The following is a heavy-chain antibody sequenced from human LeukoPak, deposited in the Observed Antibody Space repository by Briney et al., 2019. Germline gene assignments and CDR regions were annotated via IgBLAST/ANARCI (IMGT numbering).Heavy chain of an antibody. Sequence: SVKVSCTASGGTLSSYVINWVRQAPGQGVEWMGGIIPLFGTPNYAQRFQGRLTITADESTNTVYMELSSLRFDDTPVYYCASLPETYSSGLYTVDYWGQGTPLTVSS. CDR3: ASLPETYSSGLYTVDY. CDR1: GGTLSSYV. J-gene: IGHJ4*02. D-gene: IGHD6-19*01. CDR2: IIPLFGTP. V-gene: IGHV1-69*13.